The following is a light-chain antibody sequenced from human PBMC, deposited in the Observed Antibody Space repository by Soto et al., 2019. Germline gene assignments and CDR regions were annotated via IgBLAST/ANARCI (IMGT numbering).Light chain of an antibody. CDR3: RSYTSTNSRV. CDR2: EVS. V-gene: IGLV2-14*01. Sequence: QSVLTQPASVSGSPGQSITISCTGTNSDVGGYNYVSWYQQHPDTVPKLIIFEVSNRPSGVSPRFSGSKSGNTASLTISGLQAEDEADYYCRSYTSTNSRVFGTGTKVNVL. J-gene: IGLJ1*01. CDR1: NSDVGGYNY.